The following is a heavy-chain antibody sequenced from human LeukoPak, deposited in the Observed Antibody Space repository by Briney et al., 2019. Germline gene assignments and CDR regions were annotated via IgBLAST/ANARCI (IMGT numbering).Heavy chain of an antibody. CDR3: ARGWESSSPDY. V-gene: IGHV4-38-2*02. Sequence: SETLSLTCTVSGYSISSGYYWGWIRQPPGKGLEWIGSIYHSGSTYYNPSLESRVTISVDTSKNQFSLKLSSVTAADTAVYYCARGWESSSPDYWGQGTLVTVSS. CDR2: IYHSGST. CDR1: GYSISSGYY. D-gene: IGHD6-13*01. J-gene: IGHJ4*02.